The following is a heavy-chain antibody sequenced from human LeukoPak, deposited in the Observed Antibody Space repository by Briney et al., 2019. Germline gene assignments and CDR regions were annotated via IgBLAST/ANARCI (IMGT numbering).Heavy chain of an antibody. CDR3: ARGVNSGYFDY. CDR1: GGSFSGYY. CDR2: IYYSGST. Sequence: SETLSLTCAVYGGSFSGYYWTWIRQPPGKGLEWIGYIYYSGSTNYNPSLKSRVTISVDTSKNQFSLKLTSVTAADTAVYYCARGVNSGYFDYCGQGTLVTVSS. D-gene: IGHD1-26*01. V-gene: IGHV4-59*01. J-gene: IGHJ4*02.